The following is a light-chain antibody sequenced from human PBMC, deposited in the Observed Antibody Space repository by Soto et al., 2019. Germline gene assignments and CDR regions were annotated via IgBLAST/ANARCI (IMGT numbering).Light chain of an antibody. CDR3: QQYGSSAGT. CDR2: GAS. CDR1: QSVSSSY. Sequence: EIVLTQSPGTLSLSPGERATLSCRASQSVSSSYLAWYQQKPGQAPRLLIYGASSRATGIPDRFSGSGSGTDFTLTISRLEPEDFAVYYCQQYGSSAGTCGQGTKVDI. V-gene: IGKV3-20*01. J-gene: IGKJ1*01.